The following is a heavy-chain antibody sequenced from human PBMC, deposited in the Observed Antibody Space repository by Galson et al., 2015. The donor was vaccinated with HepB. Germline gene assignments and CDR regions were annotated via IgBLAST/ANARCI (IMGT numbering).Heavy chain of an antibody. V-gene: IGHV1-2*02. CDR1: GYTFTGYY. Sequence: SVKVSCKASGYTFTGYYMHWVRQAPGQGLEWMGWINPSSGGTSYAQKLQGRVTMTRDTSVSTAYMELSRLRSDDTAVYYCARDYGDHFDYWGQGTLVTVSS. D-gene: IGHD4-17*01. CDR3: ARDYGDHFDY. J-gene: IGHJ4*02. CDR2: INPSSGGT.